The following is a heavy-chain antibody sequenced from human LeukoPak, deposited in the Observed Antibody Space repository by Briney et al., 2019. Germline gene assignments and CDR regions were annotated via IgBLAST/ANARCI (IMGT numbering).Heavy chain of an antibody. Sequence: GESLKISCNGSGYSFTNYWIGWVRQMPGRGVEWMGIIYPGDSDTTYSPSFQGQVTISADKSISTAYLQWSSLKASDTAIYYCARQYFHDSTGYWAFHHWGQGTLVTVSS. V-gene: IGHV5-51*01. D-gene: IGHD3-22*01. CDR1: GYSFTNYW. CDR3: ARQYFHDSTGYWAFHH. J-gene: IGHJ1*01. CDR2: IYPGDSDT.